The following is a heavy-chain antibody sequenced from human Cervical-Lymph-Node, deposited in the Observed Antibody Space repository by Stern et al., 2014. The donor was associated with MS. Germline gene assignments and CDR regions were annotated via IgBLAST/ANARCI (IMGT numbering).Heavy chain of an antibody. J-gene: IGHJ3*02. CDR2: IIPMFGAT. CDR1: GGTFSSYA. D-gene: IGHD3-22*01. CDR3: ARRDYYDSSGYYGDAFDI. V-gene: IGHV1-69*01. Sequence: VQLEESGAEVKKPGYSVKVPCKASGGTFSSYAITWGRQAPGRGLEWMGEIIPMFGATKYAQKFQGRVTIIADGSTTTAYMELSSLRSEDTAVYYCARRDYYDSSGYYGDAFDIWGQGTMVTVSS.